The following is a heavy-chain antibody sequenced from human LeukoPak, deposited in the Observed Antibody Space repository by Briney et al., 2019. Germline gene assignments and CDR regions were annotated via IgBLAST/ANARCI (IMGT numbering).Heavy chain of an antibody. D-gene: IGHD6-6*01. J-gene: IGHJ4*02. CDR2: ISSNSDYI. CDR1: GFTFSAFG. Sequence: GGSLRLSCAAPGFTFSAFGLNWVRQAPGKGLEWVSSISSNSDYIFYADSVKGRFTISRDNTKNSLFLQMNILRAEDTAVYYCARLEPYSSSFDYWGQGALVTVSS. V-gene: IGHV3-21*06. CDR3: ARLEPYSSSFDY.